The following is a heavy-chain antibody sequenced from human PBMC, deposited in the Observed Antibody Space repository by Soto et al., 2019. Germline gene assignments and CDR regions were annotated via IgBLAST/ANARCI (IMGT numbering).Heavy chain of an antibody. J-gene: IGHJ4*02. D-gene: IGHD6-6*01. CDR2: ISGSGGST. CDR1: GFTFSSYA. V-gene: IGHV3-23*01. CDR3: AKATAARRRDDQPPDDY. Sequence: GGSLRLSCAASGFTFSSYAMSWVRQAPGKGLEWVSAISGSGGSTYYADSVKGRFTISRDNSKNTLYLQMNSLRAEDTAVYYCAKATAARRRDDQPPDDYWGQGTLVTVSS.